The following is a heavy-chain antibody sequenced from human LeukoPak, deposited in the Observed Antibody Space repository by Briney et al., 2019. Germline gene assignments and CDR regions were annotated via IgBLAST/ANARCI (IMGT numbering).Heavy chain of an antibody. CDR3: ARSGGSPNSRRTYYFDY. Sequence: ASVKVSCKASGGTFSSYATSWVRQAPGQGLEWMGGIIPIFGTANYAQKFQGRVTITADESTSTAYMELSSLRSEDTAVYYCARSGGSPNSRRTYYFDYWGQGTLVTVSS. V-gene: IGHV1-69*13. CDR2: IIPIFGTA. CDR1: GGTFSSYA. D-gene: IGHD3-16*01. J-gene: IGHJ4*02.